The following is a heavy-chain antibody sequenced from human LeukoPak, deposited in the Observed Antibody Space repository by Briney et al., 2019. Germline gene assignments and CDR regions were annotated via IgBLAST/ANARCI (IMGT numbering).Heavy chain of an antibody. CDR1: GGSISSYY. J-gene: IGHJ2*01. D-gene: IGHD6-19*01. CDR2: IYYSGST. CDR3: ARSGYSSGWQSYWYFDL. V-gene: IGHV4-59*01. Sequence: SETLSLTCTASGGSISSYYWSWIRQPPGKGLEWMGYIYYSGSTNYNPSLKSRVTISVDTSKNQFSLKLSSVTAADTAVYYCARSGYSSGWQSYWYFDLWGRGTLVTVSS.